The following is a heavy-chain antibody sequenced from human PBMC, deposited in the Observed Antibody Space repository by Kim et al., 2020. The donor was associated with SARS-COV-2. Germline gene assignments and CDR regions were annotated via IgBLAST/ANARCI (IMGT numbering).Heavy chain of an antibody. CDR1: GYTFTSYG. J-gene: IGHJ6*02. CDR2: ISAYNGNT. Sequence: ASVKVSCKASGYTFTSYGISWVRQAPGQGLEWMGWISAYNGNTNYAQKLQGRVTMTTDTSTSTAYMELRSLRSDDTAVYYCARVRSPGGYYDFWSGYSRPHGMDVWGQGTTVTVSS. D-gene: IGHD3-3*01. V-gene: IGHV1-18*01. CDR3: ARVRSPGGYYDFWSGYSRPHGMDV.